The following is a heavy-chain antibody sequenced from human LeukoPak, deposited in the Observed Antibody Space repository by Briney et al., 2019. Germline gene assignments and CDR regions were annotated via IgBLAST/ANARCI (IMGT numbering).Heavy chain of an antibody. CDR1: GYTFTDSY. D-gene: IGHD5-24*01. J-gene: IGHJ4*02. CDR3: AGDQGGLQLTY. CDR2: INPNSGGT. Sequence: ASVKVSCKASGYTFTDSYMHWVRQAPGQGLEWMGWINPNSGGTYFAQKFQGRVTMTSDTSISTASMELSSLSSDDTATYYCAGDQGGLQLTYWGQGTLVTVSS. V-gene: IGHV1-2*02.